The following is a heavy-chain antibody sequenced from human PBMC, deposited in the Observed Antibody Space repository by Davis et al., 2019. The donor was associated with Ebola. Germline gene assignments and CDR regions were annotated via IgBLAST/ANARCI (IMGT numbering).Heavy chain of an antibody. J-gene: IGHJ4*02. CDR2: TIPIVDIA. V-gene: IGHV1-69*10. D-gene: IGHD6-19*01. CDR3: ARDLTQWLVSTDY. CDR1: GGTFSGYP. Sequence: SVKVSCKASGGTFSGYPISWVRQAPGQGLEWVGGTIPIVDIANYAQKFQGRVTITADTSTSTAYMELTSLRSEDTAVYYCARDLTQWLVSTDYWGQGTLVTVSS.